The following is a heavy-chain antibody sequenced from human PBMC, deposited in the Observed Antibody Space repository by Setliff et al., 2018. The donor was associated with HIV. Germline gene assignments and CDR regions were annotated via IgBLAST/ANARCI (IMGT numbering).Heavy chain of an antibody. CDR1: GGTFSTYV. Sequence: RASVKVSCKTSGGTFSTYVITWVRQAPGQGLEWMGGMLPILGMGDFAQKVQGRVTITADASTRTAYMELSSLTSDDTAVYYCAGSAHSYSYMGYYYHTMDVWGQGTTVTVSS. J-gene: IGHJ6*02. V-gene: IGHV1-69*10. CDR3: AGSAHSYSYMGYYYHTMDV. D-gene: IGHD4-4*01. CDR2: MLPILGMG.